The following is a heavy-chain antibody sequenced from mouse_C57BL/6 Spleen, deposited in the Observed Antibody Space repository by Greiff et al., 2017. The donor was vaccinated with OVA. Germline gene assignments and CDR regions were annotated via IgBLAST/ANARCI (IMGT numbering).Heavy chain of an antibody. J-gene: IGHJ4*01. V-gene: IGHV5-9-1*02. CDR3: TRTTVVAKAMDY. CDR2: ISSGGDYI. D-gene: IGHD1-1*01. Sequence: EVKLVESGEGLVKPGGSLKLSCAASGFTFSSYAMSWVRQTPEKRLEWVAYISSGGDYIYYADTVKGRFTISRDNARNTLYLQMSSLKSEDTAMYYCTRTTVVAKAMDYWGQGTSVTVSS. CDR1: GFTFSSYA.